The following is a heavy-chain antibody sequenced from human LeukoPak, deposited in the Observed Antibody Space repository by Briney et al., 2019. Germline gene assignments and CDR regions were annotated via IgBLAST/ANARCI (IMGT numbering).Heavy chain of an antibody. CDR3: ARDGVFRFEVGDVYYYYMDV. J-gene: IGHJ6*03. CDR1: GYTFTSYG. D-gene: IGHD2-21*02. Sequence: VASVKVSCKASGYTFTSYGISWVRQAPGQGLEWMGWISAYNGNTNYAQKLQGRVTMTTDTSTNTAYMDLRSLRSDDTAVYYCARDGVFRFEVGDVYYYYMDVWGKGTTVIISS. CDR2: ISAYNGNT. V-gene: IGHV1-18*01.